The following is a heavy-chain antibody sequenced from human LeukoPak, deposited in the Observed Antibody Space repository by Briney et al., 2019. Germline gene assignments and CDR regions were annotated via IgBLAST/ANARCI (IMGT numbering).Heavy chain of an antibody. V-gene: IGHV3-21*01. D-gene: IGHD4-23*01. J-gene: IGHJ4*02. CDR1: GFTFSSYS. CDR2: ISSSSSYI. CDR3: ARDYGGNSEPLDY. Sequence: PGGSLRLPCAASGFTFSSYSMNWVRQALGKGLEWVSSISSSSSYIYYADSVKGRFTISRDNAKNSLYLQMNSLRAEDTAVYYCARDYGGNSEPLDYWGQGTLVTVSS.